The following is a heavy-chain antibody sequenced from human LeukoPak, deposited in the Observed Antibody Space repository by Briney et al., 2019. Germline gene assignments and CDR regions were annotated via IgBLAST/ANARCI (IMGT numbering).Heavy chain of an antibody. CDR3: ARDLYYDSSGSVNFDY. CDR2: IIPLFSTT. D-gene: IGHD3-22*01. J-gene: IGHJ4*02. Sequence: GASVKVSCKASGGTFSSYAINWVRQAPGQGLEWMGGIIPLFSTTNYAEKFQGRVTITADESTSTAHMELSSLRSEDTAVYYCARDLYYDSSGSVNFDYWGQGTLVTVSS. CDR1: GGTFSSYA. V-gene: IGHV1-69*13.